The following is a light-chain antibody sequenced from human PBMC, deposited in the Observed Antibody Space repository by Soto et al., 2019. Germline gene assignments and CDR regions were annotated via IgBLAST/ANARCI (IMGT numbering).Light chain of an antibody. J-gene: IGKJ1*01. CDR3: QQRGNWPRTWA. CDR1: QSVSSD. CDR2: DAS. Sequence: EIVLTQSPATLSLSPGERATFSCRASQSVSSDLVWYQQKPGQAPRLLIYDASNRATGVPARFSGSGSGTDFTLTISSLEPEDFAVYYCQQRGNWPRTWAFGQGTKVEV. V-gene: IGKV3-11*01.